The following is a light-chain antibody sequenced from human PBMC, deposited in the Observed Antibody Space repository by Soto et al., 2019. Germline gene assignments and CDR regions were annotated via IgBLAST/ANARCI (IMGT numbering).Light chain of an antibody. CDR2: KAS. J-gene: IGKJ4*01. CDR3: QQYNTSPLT. CDR1: QSISTW. Sequence: DIQMTQSPSTLSASVGDRVTITCRASQSISTWLAWYQQKPGKAPKLLIYKASSLESGVPSRFSGSGSGTEFTLTISLLQADDFATYCCQQYNTSPLTFGGGTTVEIK. V-gene: IGKV1-5*03.